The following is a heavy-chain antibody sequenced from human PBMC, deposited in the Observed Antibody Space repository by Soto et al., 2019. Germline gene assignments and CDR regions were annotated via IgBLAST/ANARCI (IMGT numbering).Heavy chain of an antibody. CDR3: ASPRSFGGSYPNYH. V-gene: IGHV3-48*02. J-gene: IGHJ5*02. D-gene: IGHD1-26*01. CDR2: ISSSSSTI. Sequence: GGSLRLSCAASGFTFSSYAMNWVRQAPEKGLEWVSYISSSSSTIYYADPVKGRFTISRDNAKNSLYLQMNSLRDDDTAMYYCASPRSFGGSYPNYHWGQGTLVTGSS. CDR1: GFTFSSYA.